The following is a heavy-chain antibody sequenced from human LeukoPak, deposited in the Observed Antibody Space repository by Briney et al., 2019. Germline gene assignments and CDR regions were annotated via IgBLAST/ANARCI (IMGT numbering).Heavy chain of an antibody. CDR3: ARGAWIQIVHYYYGMDV. CDR2: INPNSGGT. CDR1: GYTFTGYY. Sequence: ASVKVSCKASGYTFTGYYMHWMRQAPGQGLEWMGWINPNSGGTNYAQKFQGRVTMTRDTSISTAYMELSRLRSDDTAVYYCARGAWIQIVHYYYGMDVWGQGTTVTVSS. D-gene: IGHD5-18*01. J-gene: IGHJ6*02. V-gene: IGHV1-2*02.